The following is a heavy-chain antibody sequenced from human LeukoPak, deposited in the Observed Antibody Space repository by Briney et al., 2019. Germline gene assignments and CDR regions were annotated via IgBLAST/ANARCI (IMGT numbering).Heavy chain of an antibody. CDR1: GGSIISSSYY. V-gene: IGHV4-39*01. D-gene: IGHD3-10*01. CDR2: IYYSGST. Sequence: SETLSLTCTVSGGSIISSSYYWGWIRQPPGKGLEWIGNIYYSGSTYYNPSLKSRVTISVDTSKNQFSLKLSSVTAADTAVYYCARQFGEDNWGQGTLVTVSS. J-gene: IGHJ4*02. CDR3: ARQFGEDN.